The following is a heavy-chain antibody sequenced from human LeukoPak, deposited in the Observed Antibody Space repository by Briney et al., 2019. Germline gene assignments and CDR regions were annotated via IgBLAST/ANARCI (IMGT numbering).Heavy chain of an antibody. D-gene: IGHD2-2*01. CDR2: ICGSGGST. CDR3: AKRPGYSSTRGFDY. CDR1: GFTFSSYA. J-gene: IGHJ4*02. Sequence: GGSLRLSCAASGFTFSSYAMSWLRQAPGQGLEWVSAICGSGGSTYYADPVKGRFTISRDNSKNTLYLQMNSLRAEDTAVYYCAKRPGYSSTRGFDYWGQGTLVTVSS. V-gene: IGHV3-23*01.